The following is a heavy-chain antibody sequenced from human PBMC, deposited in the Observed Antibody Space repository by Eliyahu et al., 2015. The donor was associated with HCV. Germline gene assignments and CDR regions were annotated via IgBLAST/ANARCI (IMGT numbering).Heavy chain of an antibody. CDR2: INQDGSAT. D-gene: IGHD4-23*01. CDR1: GFPFXSYS. CDR3: ARYGRYGDKYFYYGMDV. J-gene: IGHJ6*02. Sequence: ELVESGGGLVQPGGSLTIXCVASGFPFXSYSMSWVRXAPGKGXEWVANINQDGSATXYLDSVKGRFTISRDNAKNSLFLQMNSLRAEDTAVYYCARYGRYGDKYFYYGMDVWGQGTTVTVSS. V-gene: IGHV3-7*03.